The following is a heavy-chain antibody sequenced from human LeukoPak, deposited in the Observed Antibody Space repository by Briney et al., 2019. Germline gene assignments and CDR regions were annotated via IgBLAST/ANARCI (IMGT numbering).Heavy chain of an antibody. J-gene: IGHJ4*02. CDR2: INQNSRYI. D-gene: IGHD3-16*01. Sequence: GGSLRLSCAASGFTFSSHSMNWVRQAPGKGLEWVSSINQNSRYIYYTDSVKGRFTISRDNTKNSLYLYMNSLRVEDTAVYYCTRSGTRLGTDFDYWGQGTLVTVSS. CDR1: GFTFSSHS. V-gene: IGHV3-21*01. CDR3: TRSGTRLGTDFDY.